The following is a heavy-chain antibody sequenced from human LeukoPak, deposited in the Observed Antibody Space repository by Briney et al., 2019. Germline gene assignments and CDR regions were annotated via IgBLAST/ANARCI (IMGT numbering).Heavy chain of an antibody. CDR3: ANQQLWFDY. CDR1: GYSISSGYY. CDR2: IYHSGST. Sequence: PSETLSLTCAVSGYSISSGYYWGWIRQPPGKGLEWIGSIYHSGSTYYNPSLKSRVTISVDTSKKQFSLKLSSVTAADTAVYYCANQQLWFDYWGQGTLVTDSS. D-gene: IGHD5-18*01. J-gene: IGHJ4*02. V-gene: IGHV4-38-2*01.